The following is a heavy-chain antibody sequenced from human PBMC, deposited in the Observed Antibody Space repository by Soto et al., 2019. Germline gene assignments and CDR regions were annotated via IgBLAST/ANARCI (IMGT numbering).Heavy chain of an antibody. D-gene: IGHD3-10*01. CDR3: ARGRYYGSGTPIKYFDL. Sequence: SETLSLTCTVSGGSISRYYWSWIRQTPGKGLEWIGYLYNTGSTIYNPSLESRVTISADTSKNQFSLKLNSVTAADTAVYYCARGRYYGSGTPIKYFDLWGRGTLVT. CDR2: LYNTGST. J-gene: IGHJ2*01. CDR1: GGSISRYY. V-gene: IGHV4-59*01.